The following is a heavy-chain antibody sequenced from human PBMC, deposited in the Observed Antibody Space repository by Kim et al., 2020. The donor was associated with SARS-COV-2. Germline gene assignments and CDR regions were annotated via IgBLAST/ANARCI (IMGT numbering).Heavy chain of an antibody. CDR2: ISYGGSKK. V-gene: IGHV3-30*18. CDR3: AKATDGRRGYYPYYFDC. D-gene: IGHD3-22*01. CDR1: GFTFSSYG. J-gene: IGHJ4*01. Sequence: GGSLRLSCAASGFTFSSYGMHWVRQAPGKGLEWVAAISYGGSKKYFVDSVKGRFTISRDNSKNTLYLQMNSLRAEDTALYYCAKATDGRRGYYPYYFDCWGQGTLVTVSS.